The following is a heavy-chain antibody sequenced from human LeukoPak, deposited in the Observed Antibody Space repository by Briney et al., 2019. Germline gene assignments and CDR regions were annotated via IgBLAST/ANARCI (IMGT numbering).Heavy chain of an antibody. J-gene: IGHJ4*02. Sequence: SVKVSCKASGGTFSSCAISWVRQAPGQGLEWMGGIIPIFGTANYAQKFQGRVTITADESTSTAYMELSSLRSEDTAVYYCARDSNLAVAGLFDYWGQGTLVTVSS. CDR2: IIPIFGTA. D-gene: IGHD6-19*01. CDR3: ARDSNLAVAGLFDY. CDR1: GGTFSSCA. V-gene: IGHV1-69*13.